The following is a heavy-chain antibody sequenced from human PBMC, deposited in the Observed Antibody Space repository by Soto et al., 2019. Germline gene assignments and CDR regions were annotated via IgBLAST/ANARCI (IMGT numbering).Heavy chain of an antibody. Sequence: EVQLVESGGGLVQPGGSLRLSCAASGFTFSNYWMYWVRQAPGKGLVWVSRINSDGSVSSYADSVKGRLTISRDNVKNTLYLQINSLRAEDTAVYYCARGDCVGGPCYSLAGSFYYYMDVRGKGTTVTVS. V-gene: IGHV3-74*01. J-gene: IGHJ6*03. D-gene: IGHD2-15*01. CDR3: ARGDCVGGPCYSLAGSFYYYMDV. CDR1: GFTFSNYW. CDR2: INSDGSVS.